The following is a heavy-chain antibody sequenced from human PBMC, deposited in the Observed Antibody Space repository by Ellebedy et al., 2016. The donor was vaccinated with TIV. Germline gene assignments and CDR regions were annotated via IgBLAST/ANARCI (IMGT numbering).Heavy chain of an antibody. V-gene: IGHV3-11*01. CDR3: ARVRQGSGGYNF. J-gene: IGHJ4*02. CDR2: ISSSVTTV. D-gene: IGHD5-12*01. Sequence: PGGSLRLSCAASGFTFSDYYMSWIRQAPGKGLEWISYISSSVTTVSYADSVKGRFTISRDNAKNSLYLQMNSLRVEDTAMYYCARVRQGSGGYNFWGQGTLVTVSS. CDR1: GFTFSDYY.